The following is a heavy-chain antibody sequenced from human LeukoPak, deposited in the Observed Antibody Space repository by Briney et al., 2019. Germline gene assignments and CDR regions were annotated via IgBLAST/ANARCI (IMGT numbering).Heavy chain of an antibody. CDR2: ISGSGGST. V-gene: IGHV3-23*01. D-gene: IGHD1-14*01. J-gene: IGHJ4*02. Sequence: PGGSLRLSCAASGFTFSSYAMSWVRQAPGKGLEWVSAISGSGGSTYYADSVKGRFTISRDNSKNTLYLRVDSLRAEDTAVYYCAKELSVRNQFDYWGQGTLVTVPS. CDR3: AKELSVRNQFDY. CDR1: GFTFSSYA.